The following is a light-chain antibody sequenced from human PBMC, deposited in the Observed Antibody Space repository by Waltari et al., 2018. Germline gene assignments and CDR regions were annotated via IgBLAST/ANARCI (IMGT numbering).Light chain of an antibody. CDR1: CSSIRSSKC. J-gene: IGLJ2*01. CDR3: SSYTSTNTII. V-gene: IGLV2-14*03. Sequence: QSALAQSASVSGSPGQSIAISCPGTCSSIRSSKCVSWYQQHPGQAPKPLIFDVSRWSSGVSHRSSGSKSGNTASLTISVLQAEDEADYYCSSYTSTNTIIFGGGTKVTVL. CDR2: DVS.